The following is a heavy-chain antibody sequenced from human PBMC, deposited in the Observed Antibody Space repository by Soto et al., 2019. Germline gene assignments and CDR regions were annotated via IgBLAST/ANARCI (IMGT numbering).Heavy chain of an antibody. D-gene: IGHD4-17*01. CDR1: GGSISSGGYS. CDR3: ARGFTVTTPIDAFDI. J-gene: IGHJ3*02. V-gene: IGHV4-30-2*01. CDR2: IYHSGST. Sequence: QLQLQESGSGLVKPSQTLSLTCAVSGGSISSGGYSWSWIRQPPGKGLEWIGYIYHSGSTYYNPSLKSRVTISVDRSKNQFSLKLSSVTTADTAVYYCARGFTVTTPIDAFDIWGQGTMVTVSS.